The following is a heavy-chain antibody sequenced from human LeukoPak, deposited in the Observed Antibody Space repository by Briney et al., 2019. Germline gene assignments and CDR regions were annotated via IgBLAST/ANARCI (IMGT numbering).Heavy chain of an antibody. V-gene: IGHV4-39*01. CDR1: GGSISSSSYY. CDR3: ARHSQWLVRLGWFDP. Sequence: SETLSLTCTVSGGSISSSSYYWGWIRQPPGKGLEWIGSIYYSGSTYYNPSLKSRVTISVDTSKNQFSLKLSSVTAADTAVYDCARHSQWLVRLGWFDPWGQGTLVTVSS. CDR2: IYYSGST. J-gene: IGHJ5*02. D-gene: IGHD6-19*01.